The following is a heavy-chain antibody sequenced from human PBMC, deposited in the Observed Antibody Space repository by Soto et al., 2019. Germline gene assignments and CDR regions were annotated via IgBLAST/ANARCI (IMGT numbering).Heavy chain of an antibody. CDR2: ISGSGGST. D-gene: IGHD4-17*01. CDR3: AKDLDYDTTDY. J-gene: IGHJ4*02. CDR1: GFTFSSYA. Sequence: GGSLRLSCAASGFTFSSYAMSWVRQAPGKGLEWVSAISGSGGSTYYADSVKGRFTISRDNSKNTLYLQMNSRSAEDTAVYYCAKDLDYDTTDYWGQGTLVTVSS. V-gene: IGHV3-23*01.